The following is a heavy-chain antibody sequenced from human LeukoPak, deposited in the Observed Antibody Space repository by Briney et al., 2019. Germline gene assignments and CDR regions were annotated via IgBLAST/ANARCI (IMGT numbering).Heavy chain of an antibody. J-gene: IGHJ5*02. Sequence: PSETLSLTCTVSGGSISSSNYFWGWIRQPPGKGLEWIGSIYYSGSTYYNPSLKSRVTMSVDRSKNQFSLKLSSVTAADTAVYYCARHGIYYGLGSSYGLPNWFDPWGQGTLVTVSS. CDR1: GGSISSSNYF. CDR2: IYYSGST. CDR3: ARHGIYYGLGSSYGLPNWFDP. D-gene: IGHD3-10*01. V-gene: IGHV4-39*01.